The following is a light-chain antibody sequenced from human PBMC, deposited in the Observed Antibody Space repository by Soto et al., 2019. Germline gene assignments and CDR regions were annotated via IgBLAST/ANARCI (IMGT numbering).Light chain of an antibody. Sequence: EIVLTQSPGTLSLSPGERATLSCRASQSVSSSYLAWYQQKPGQAPRLLIYGASSMATGIPGRFSGSGSGTHFPLTISRLEPEDFALYYCQQYGSFPITFGQGPKVEIK. V-gene: IGKV3-20*01. CDR3: QQYGSFPIT. J-gene: IGKJ1*01. CDR1: QSVSSSY. CDR2: GAS.